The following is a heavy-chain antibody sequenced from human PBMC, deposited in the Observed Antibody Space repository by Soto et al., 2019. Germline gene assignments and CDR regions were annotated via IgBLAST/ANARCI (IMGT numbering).Heavy chain of an antibody. J-gene: IGHJ4*02. Sequence: QVQLMQSGAEMKKPGASVNVSCKSSGYSFSSYYIHWVRQAPGQGLEWMGVINPSGDDTSYAQKFNGIVSRTRNTSTSTVNKELSSLTSAGTAVYYCAREERFSDWLLDWWGQGTLVTGTS. CDR1: GYSFSSYY. CDR3: AREERFSDWLLDW. D-gene: IGHD3-9*01. CDR2: INPSGDDT. V-gene: IGHV1-46*03.